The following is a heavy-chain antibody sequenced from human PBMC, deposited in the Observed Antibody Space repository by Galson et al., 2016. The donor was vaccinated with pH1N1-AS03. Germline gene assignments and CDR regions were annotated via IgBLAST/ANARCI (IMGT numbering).Heavy chain of an antibody. J-gene: IGHJ6*02. CDR1: GFSLSTGGVH. Sequence: PALVKPTQTLTLTCSFSGFSLSTGGVHVAWIRQPPGKALEWLALIFLDGETSYRPHLTSKLTITKDTSKNEVLLTMTNMDPVDTATYYCARSTHVNEGLDFWGQGTTVTVSS. CDR3: ARSTHVNEGLDF. V-gene: IGHV2-5*02. D-gene: IGHD2-8*01. CDR2: IFLDGET.